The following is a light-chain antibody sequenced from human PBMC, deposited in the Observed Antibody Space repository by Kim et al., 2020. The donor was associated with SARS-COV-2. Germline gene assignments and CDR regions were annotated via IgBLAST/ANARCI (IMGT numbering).Light chain of an antibody. J-gene: IGKJ2*01. Sequence: IVLTQSPGTLSLPPGERATLSCRASQSVSSSYLAWYQQKPGQAPRLLIYGASSRATGIPDRFSGSGSGTDFTLTISRLEPEDFAVYYCQQYGSSPYTFGQGTKLEI. V-gene: IGKV3-20*01. CDR3: QQYGSSPYT. CDR1: QSVSSSY. CDR2: GAS.